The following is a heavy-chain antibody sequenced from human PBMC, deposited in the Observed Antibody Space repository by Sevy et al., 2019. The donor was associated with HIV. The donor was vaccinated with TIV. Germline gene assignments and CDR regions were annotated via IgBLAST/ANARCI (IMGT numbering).Heavy chain of an antibody. D-gene: IGHD2-21*01. CDR2: VSWNSRNI. J-gene: IGHJ6*02. CDR1: GFPFNDHA. Sequence: GGSLRLSCAASGFPFNDHAMHWVRQVPGKGLEWVSGVSWNSRNIGYGDSVKGRFTISRDNANHFLYLEMNSLRPADTAFYYCAKDINRGCDGINCYPYYYYFYGLDVWGQGTTVTVSS. CDR3: AKDINRGCDGINCYPYYYYFYGLDV. V-gene: IGHV3-9*01.